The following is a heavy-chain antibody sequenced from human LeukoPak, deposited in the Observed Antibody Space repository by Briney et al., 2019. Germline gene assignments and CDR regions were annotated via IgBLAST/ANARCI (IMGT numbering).Heavy chain of an antibody. CDR3: AKTRTAYSSSWYFFDY. D-gene: IGHD6-13*01. CDR1: GFIFSNYG. V-gene: IGHV3-30*02. Sequence: PGGSLRLSCAASGFIFSNYGMHWVRQAPGKGLEWVAFIHYDGSNKYYADSVKGRFTISRDNSKNTVYLQMNSLRAEDTAVFYCAKTRTAYSSSWYFFDYWGQGTLVTVSS. CDR2: IHYDGSNK. J-gene: IGHJ4*02.